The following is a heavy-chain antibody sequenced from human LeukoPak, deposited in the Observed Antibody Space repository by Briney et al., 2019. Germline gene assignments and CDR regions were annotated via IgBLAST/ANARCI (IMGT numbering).Heavy chain of an antibody. CDR3: AREVRRDGYNYLDY. CDR2: IYTSGST. V-gene: IGHV4-4*07. J-gene: IGHJ4*02. D-gene: IGHD5-24*01. CDR1: GGSISSYY. Sequence: KSSETLSLTCTVSGGSISSYYWSWIRQPAGKGLEWIGRIYTSGSTNYNPSLKSRVTMSVDTSKNHFSLRLSSVTAADTAVYYCAREVRRDGYNYLDYWGQGTLVTVSS.